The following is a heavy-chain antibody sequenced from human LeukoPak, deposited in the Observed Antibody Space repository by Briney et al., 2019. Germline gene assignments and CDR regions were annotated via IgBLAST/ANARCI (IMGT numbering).Heavy chain of an antibody. D-gene: IGHD3-3*01. CDR3: ARLQEDYDFWSGSRAWFDP. J-gene: IGHJ5*02. V-gene: IGHV3-48*03. Sequence: GGSLRLSCAASGFTFSSYEMNWVRQAPGKGLEWVSYISSSGSSISYADSVKGRFSISRDNAKNSLYPQMNSLRAEDTAVYYCARLQEDYDFWSGSRAWFDPWGQGTLVTVSS. CDR1: GFTFSSYE. CDR2: ISSSGSSI.